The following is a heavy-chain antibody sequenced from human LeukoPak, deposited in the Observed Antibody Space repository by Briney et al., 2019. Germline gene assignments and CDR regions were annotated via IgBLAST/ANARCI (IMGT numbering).Heavy chain of an antibody. D-gene: IGHD5-24*01. J-gene: IGHJ3*02. V-gene: IGHV3-30-3*01. CDR1: GFTFSSYA. CDR3: AKDKGDGYKRPRAFDI. Sequence: PGGSLRLSCAASGFTFSSYAMHWVRQAPGKGLEWVAVISYDGSNKYYADSVKGRFTISRDNSKNTLYLQMNSLRAEDTAVYYCAKDKGDGYKRPRAFDIWGQGTMVTVSS. CDR2: ISYDGSNK.